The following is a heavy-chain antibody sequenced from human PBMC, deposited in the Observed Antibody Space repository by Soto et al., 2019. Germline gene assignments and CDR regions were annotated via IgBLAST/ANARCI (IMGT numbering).Heavy chain of an antibody. CDR3: ARRHSISGGFDY. Sequence: QVQLVQSGAEVKKPGASVKVSCKTSGYTFSDNAMHWVRQAPGQRLEWMGWINAGNGYPEYVQKYQGRVTFTKDTSASTAYMELSSPRSEDTAVYYCARRHSISGGFDYWGQGTLVTVSS. D-gene: IGHD6-6*01. V-gene: IGHV1-3*01. CDR2: INAGNGYP. CDR1: GYTFSDNA. J-gene: IGHJ4*02.